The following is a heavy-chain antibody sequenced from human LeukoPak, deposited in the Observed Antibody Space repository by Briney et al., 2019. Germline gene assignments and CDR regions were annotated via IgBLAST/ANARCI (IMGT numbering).Heavy chain of an antibody. CDR3: AKASSSWLGHGAFDI. D-gene: IGHD6-13*01. Sequence: PGGSLRLSCAASGFTFSSYAMGWVRQAPGKGLEWVSAISGSGGSTYYADSVKGRFTISRDNSKNTLYLQMNSLRAEDTAVYYCAKASSSWLGHGAFDIWGQGTMVTVSS. CDR1: GFTFSSYA. CDR2: ISGSGGST. J-gene: IGHJ3*02. V-gene: IGHV3-23*01.